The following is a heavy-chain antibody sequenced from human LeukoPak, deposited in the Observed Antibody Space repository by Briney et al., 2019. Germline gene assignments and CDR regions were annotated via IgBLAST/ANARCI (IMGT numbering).Heavy chain of an antibody. V-gene: IGHV4-34*01. CDR2: INHSGST. CDR3: AKSNGYGLIDI. Sequence: PSETLSLTCAVYGGSFSGYYWSGIRQPPGKGLEWIGEINHSGSTNYNPSLKSRLTISLDTSRNQFSLKLNSVTAADTAVYYCAKSNGYGLIDIWGQGTMVTVSS. J-gene: IGHJ3*02. D-gene: IGHD3-10*01. CDR1: GGSFSGYY.